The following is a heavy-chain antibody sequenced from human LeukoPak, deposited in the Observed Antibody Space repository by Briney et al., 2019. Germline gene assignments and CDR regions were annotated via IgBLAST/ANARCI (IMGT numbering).Heavy chain of an antibody. CDR2: IYHIGST. J-gene: IGHJ4*02. CDR3: ARAGWIITSGIDY. Sequence: SETLSLTCGVSGYSISRGYYWAWIRQPPGKGLEWIGTIYHIGSTYYTPSLGSRVTISVDTSKNEFSLNLKSVTAADTAVYYCARAGWIITSGIDYWGQGTLVTVSS. CDR1: GYSISRGYY. D-gene: IGHD3-10*01. V-gene: IGHV4-38-2*01.